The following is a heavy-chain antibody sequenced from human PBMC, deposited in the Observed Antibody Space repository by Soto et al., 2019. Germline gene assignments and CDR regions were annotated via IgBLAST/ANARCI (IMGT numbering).Heavy chain of an antibody. Sequence: EVQLAQSGAEVKKPGESLKISCKGSGYSFTKYWIGWVRQMPGKGLEWMGIIYPGDSDTRYSPSFQGQVNISADKSINTAYLQWSSLKASDTATYYCARTYSGTYPPPYYFDYWGQGSLVTVSS. D-gene: IGHD1-26*01. V-gene: IGHV5-51*01. CDR2: IYPGDSDT. J-gene: IGHJ4*02. CDR3: ARTYSGTYPPPYYFDY. CDR1: GYSFTKYW.